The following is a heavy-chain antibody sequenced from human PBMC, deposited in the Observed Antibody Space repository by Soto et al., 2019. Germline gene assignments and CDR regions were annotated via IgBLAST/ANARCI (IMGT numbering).Heavy chain of an antibody. D-gene: IGHD2-8*01. CDR3: ARDPYCTNGVCTNTGVFDY. Sequence: GASAEASCEASLYTFASYYRHWVRQAPGQGLEWMGIINPSGGSTSYAQKFQGRVTMTRDTSTSTVYMELSSLRSEDTAVYYCARDPYCTNGVCTNTGVFDYWGQGNLVTVSS. V-gene: IGHV1-46*01. CDR1: LYTFASYY. J-gene: IGHJ4*02. CDR2: INPSGGST.